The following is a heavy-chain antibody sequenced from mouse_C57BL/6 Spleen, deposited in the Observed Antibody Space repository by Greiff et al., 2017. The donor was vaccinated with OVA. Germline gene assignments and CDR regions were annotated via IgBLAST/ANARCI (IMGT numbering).Heavy chain of an antibody. J-gene: IGHJ3*01. Sequence: VMLVESGAELVKPGASVKISCKASGYAFSSYWMNWVKQRPGKGLEWIGQIYPGDGDTNYNGKFKGKATLTADKSSSTAYMQLSSQTSEDSAVYFCARCLITTVVAPFDYWGQGTLVTVSA. V-gene: IGHV1-80*01. CDR2: IYPGDGDT. D-gene: IGHD1-1*01. CDR1: GYAFSSYW. CDR3: ARCLITTVVAPFDY.